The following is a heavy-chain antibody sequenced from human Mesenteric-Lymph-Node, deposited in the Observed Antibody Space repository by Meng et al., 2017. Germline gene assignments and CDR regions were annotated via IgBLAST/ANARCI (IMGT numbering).Heavy chain of an antibody. D-gene: IGHD3-10*01. J-gene: IGHJ4*02. CDR1: GFTFSSYW. CDR3: ARDSFMITMVRGVIIT. CDR2: IKQDGSEK. V-gene: IGHV3-7*01. Sequence: GVLKISCAASGFTFSSYWMSWVRQAPGKGLEWVANIKQDGSEKYYVDSVKGRFTISRDNAKNSLYLQMNSLRAEDTAVYYCARDSFMITMVRGVIITWGQGTLVTVSS.